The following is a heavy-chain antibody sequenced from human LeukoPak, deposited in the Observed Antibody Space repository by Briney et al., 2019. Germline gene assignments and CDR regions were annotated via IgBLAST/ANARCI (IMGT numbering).Heavy chain of an antibody. CDR3: AGIWNYYDSSGYPDLVNAFDI. CDR2: IYWDDDK. V-gene: IGHV2-5*02. J-gene: IGHJ3*02. CDR1: GFSLSTSGVG. Sequence: EPGPTLVKPTQTLTLTCTFSGFSLSTSGVGVGWIRQPPGKALEWLALIYWDDDKRYSPSLKSRLTITKDTSKNQVVLTMTNMDPVDTVTYYCAGIWNYYDSSGYPDLVNAFDIWGQGTMVTVSS. D-gene: IGHD3-22*01.